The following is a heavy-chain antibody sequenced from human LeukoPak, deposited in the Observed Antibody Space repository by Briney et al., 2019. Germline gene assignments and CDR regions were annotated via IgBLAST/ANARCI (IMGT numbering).Heavy chain of an antibody. D-gene: IGHD6-13*01. CDR3: ARAAALGLDY. CDR1: GGSFSGYY. V-gene: IGHV4-59*10. Sequence: PSETLSLTCAVYGGSFSGYYWSWIRQPPGKGLEWIGRIYTSGSTNYNPSLKSRVTISVDTSKNQFSLKLSSVTAADTAVYYCARAAALGLDYWGQGTLVTVSS. J-gene: IGHJ4*02. CDR2: IYTSGST.